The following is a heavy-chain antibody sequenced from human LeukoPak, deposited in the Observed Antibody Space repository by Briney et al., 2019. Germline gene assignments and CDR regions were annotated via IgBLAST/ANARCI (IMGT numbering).Heavy chain of an antibody. V-gene: IGHV1-18*01. D-gene: IGHD1-26*01. Sequence: ASVTVSCKASGGTFSSYAISWVRQAPGQGLEWMGWISAYNGNTNYAQKLQGRVTMTTDTSTSTAYMELRSLRSDDTAVYYCARARSGSYGYWGQGTLVTVSS. CDR3: ARARSGSYGY. CDR1: GGTFSSYA. J-gene: IGHJ4*02. CDR2: ISAYNGNT.